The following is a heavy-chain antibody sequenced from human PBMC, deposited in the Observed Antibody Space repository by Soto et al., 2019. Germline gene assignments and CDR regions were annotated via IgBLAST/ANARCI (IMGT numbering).Heavy chain of an antibody. Sequence: GGSLRLSCAASGFTFSSYAMSWVRQAPGKGLAWVSAISGSGGSTYYADSVKGRFTISRDNSKNTLYLQMNSLRAEDPAVYYCAKVPSGYSSSWPYFDYWGQGTLVTVSS. D-gene: IGHD6-13*01. J-gene: IGHJ4*02. CDR1: GFTFSSYA. V-gene: IGHV3-23*01. CDR2: ISGSGGST. CDR3: AKVPSGYSSSWPYFDY.